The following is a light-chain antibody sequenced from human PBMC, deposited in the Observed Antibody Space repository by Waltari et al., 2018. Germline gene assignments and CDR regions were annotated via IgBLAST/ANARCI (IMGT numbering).Light chain of an antibody. CDR1: QSLNTYY. Sequence: EILLTQSPETLSLSPGERATISCRASQSLNTYYLAWYQQKPGQAPRLLIYGASNRATGIPDRFSGSGSGTDFTLTISRLEPEDCAVYYCQQYGRSLTFGGGTKVNIK. V-gene: IGKV3-20*01. CDR2: GAS. J-gene: IGKJ4*01. CDR3: QQYGRSLT.